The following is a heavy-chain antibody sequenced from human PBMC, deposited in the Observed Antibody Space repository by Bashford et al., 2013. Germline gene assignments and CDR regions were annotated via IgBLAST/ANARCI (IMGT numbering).Heavy chain of an antibody. J-gene: IGHJ6*02. D-gene: IGHD2-15*01. CDR2: IYHSGNT. Sequence: SETLSLTCAVSGYSISSGYYWGWIRQPPGKGLEWIGNIYHSGNTYYNPSLKSRVTISVDKSKNQFFLKLTSVTAADTAVYYCARVGLVGETYYYYYYGMDVWGQGTTVTVSS. CDR3: ARVGLVGETYYYYYYGMDV. CDR1: GYSISSGYY. V-gene: IGHV4-38-2*01.